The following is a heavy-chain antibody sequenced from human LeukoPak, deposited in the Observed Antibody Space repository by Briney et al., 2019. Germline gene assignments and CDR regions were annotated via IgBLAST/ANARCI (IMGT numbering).Heavy chain of an antibody. CDR3: ARAALYDYVWGSYRYNWFDP. J-gene: IGHJ5*02. CDR2: INHSGST. D-gene: IGHD3-16*02. V-gene: IGHV4-34*01. Sequence: SETLSLTCAVYGGSFSGYYWSWIRQPPGKGLEWIGEINHSGSTNYNPSLKSRVTISVDTSKNQFSLKLSSVTAADTAVYYCARAALYDYVWGSYRYNWFDPWGQGTLVTVSS. CDR1: GGSFSGYY.